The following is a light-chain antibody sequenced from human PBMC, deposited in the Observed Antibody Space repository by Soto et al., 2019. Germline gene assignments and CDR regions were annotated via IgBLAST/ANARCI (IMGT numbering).Light chain of an antibody. Sequence: EIMMTQSPATLSVSPGERATLSCRASQSVSSNLAWYQQKPGQAPRLLIYGASTRATGIPARFSGSGSETEFTLTISSLQSEDFAVYYCQQYNNWPLTFGGGTKVEIK. CDR2: GAS. CDR3: QQYNNWPLT. CDR1: QSVSSN. V-gene: IGKV3-15*01. J-gene: IGKJ4*01.